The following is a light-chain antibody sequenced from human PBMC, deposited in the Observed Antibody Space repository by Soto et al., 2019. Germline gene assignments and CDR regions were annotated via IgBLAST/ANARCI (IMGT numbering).Light chain of an antibody. J-gene: IGLJ2*01. CDR2: EVS. V-gene: IGLV2-8*01. Sequence: QSALTQPPSASGSPGQSVTISCTGTSSDVGGYNYVSWYQQHPGKAPKVMIYEVSKRPSGVPDRFSGSKSGNTASLTVSGLQAEDEAEYYCSSHVVSTNYVVFGGGTKLTVL. CDR3: SSHVVSTNYVV. CDR1: SSDVGGYNY.